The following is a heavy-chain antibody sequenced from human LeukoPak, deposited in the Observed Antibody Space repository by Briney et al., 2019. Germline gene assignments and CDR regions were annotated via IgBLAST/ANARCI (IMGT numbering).Heavy chain of an antibody. Sequence: SETLSLTCTVSGGSISSGDYYWSWIRQPPGKGLEWIGYIYYSGSTYYNPSLKSRVTISVDTSKNQFSLKLSSVTAADTAVYYCAREVGGSYYGPTDHWGQGTLVTVST. V-gene: IGHV4-30-4*08. J-gene: IGHJ4*02. D-gene: IGHD3-10*01. CDR1: GGSISSGDYY. CDR3: AREVGGSYYGPTDH. CDR2: IYYSGST.